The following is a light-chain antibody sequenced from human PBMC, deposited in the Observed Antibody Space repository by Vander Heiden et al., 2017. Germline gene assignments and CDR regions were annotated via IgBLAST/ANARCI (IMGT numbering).Light chain of an antibody. CDR3: SSYTSSSTLV. V-gene: IGLV2-14*01. J-gene: IGLJ2*01. CDR1: SSDVGGYNY. CDR2: EVS. Sequence: ALTQPPPVPGSPGQSITISCTGTSSDVGGYNYVSRYQQHPGKAPKLMIYEVSNRPSGVSNRFSGSKSGNTASLTISGLQAEDEADYYCSSYTSSSTLVFGGGTKLTVL.